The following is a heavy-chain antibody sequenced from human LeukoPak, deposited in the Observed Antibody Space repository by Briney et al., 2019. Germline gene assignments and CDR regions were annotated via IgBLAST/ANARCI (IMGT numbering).Heavy chain of an antibody. J-gene: IGHJ4*02. CDR2: IYTSGST. D-gene: IGHD5-24*01. CDR3: ARGSRDGYNWVNFDY. CDR1: GGSFSSYY. Sequence: SETLSLTCTVSGGSFSSYYWSWIRQPAGKGLEWIGRIYTSGSTNYNPSLKSRVTISVDKSKNQFSLKLSSVTAADTAVYYCARGSRDGYNWVNFDYWGQGTLVTVSS. V-gene: IGHV4-4*07.